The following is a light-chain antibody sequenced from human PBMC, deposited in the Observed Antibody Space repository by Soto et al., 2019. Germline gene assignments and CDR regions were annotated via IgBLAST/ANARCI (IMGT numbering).Light chain of an antibody. CDR1: SSDVGGYNY. Sequence: QSALTQPPSASGSPGQSVTISCTGTSSDVGGYNYVSWYQQHPGKAPKLMIYEVSKRPSGVPDRFSGSKSGNTASLTVSGLQADDEADYYCSSYAVSNGWXXXGGTKLTVL. CDR2: EVS. J-gene: IGLJ3*02. V-gene: IGLV2-8*01. CDR3: SSYAVSNGWX.